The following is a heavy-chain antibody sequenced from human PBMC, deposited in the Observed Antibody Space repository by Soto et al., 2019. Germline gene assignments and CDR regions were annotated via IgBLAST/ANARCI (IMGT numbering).Heavy chain of an antibody. CDR1: GGSISSGGYY. CDR2: IYYSGST. J-gene: IGHJ4*02. Sequence: SETLSLTCSVSGGSISSGGYYWSWIRQHPGKGLEWIGYIYYSGSTYYNPSLKSRVTISVDTSKNQFSLKLGSVTAADTAMYYCARGRLGDNFDYWGQGTLVTVS. D-gene: IGHD3-16*01. V-gene: IGHV4-31*03. CDR3: ARGRLGDNFDY.